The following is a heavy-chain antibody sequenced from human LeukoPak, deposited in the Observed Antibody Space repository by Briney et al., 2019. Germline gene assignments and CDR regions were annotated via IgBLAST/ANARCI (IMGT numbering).Heavy chain of an antibody. Sequence: ASVKVSCKASGYTFTGYYMHWVRQAPGQGLEWMGWINPNSGGTNYAQKFQGRVTMTRDTSISTAYMELSRLRSDDTAVYYCARVNIADYSGAFDIWGQGTMVTVSS. CDR2: INPNSGGT. J-gene: IGHJ3*02. D-gene: IGHD4-11*01. CDR1: GYTFTGYY. CDR3: ARVNIADYSGAFDI. V-gene: IGHV1-2*02.